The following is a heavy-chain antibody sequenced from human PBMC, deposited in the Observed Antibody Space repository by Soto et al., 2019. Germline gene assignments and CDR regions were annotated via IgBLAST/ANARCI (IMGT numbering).Heavy chain of an antibody. V-gene: IGHV4-39*01. CDR2: IYYSGST. D-gene: IGHD6-13*01. CDR1: GGSISSSDYF. Sequence: QLQLQESGPGLVKPSETLSLTCAVSGGSISSSDYFWGWIRQAPGKGLEWVGSIYYSGSTYYNPSLKSRVTISVDTSKNQFSLKLSSVTAADTAVYYCARVLDSWYRYFDYWGQGTLVTVSS. CDR3: ARVLDSWYRYFDY. J-gene: IGHJ4*02.